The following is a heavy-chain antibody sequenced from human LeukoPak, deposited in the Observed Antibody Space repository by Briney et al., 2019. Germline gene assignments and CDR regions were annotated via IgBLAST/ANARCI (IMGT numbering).Heavy chain of an antibody. J-gene: IGHJ4*02. CDR3: ARRDDSGSNDY. V-gene: IGHV5-51*01. Sequence: KVSCKASGYTFTGYFIRWVRQMPGKGLEWMGIIYPGDSDTRYNPSFQGQVTISADKSISTAFLQWSSLKASDTAMYYCARRDDSGSNDYWGQGTLVTVSS. D-gene: IGHD3-10*01. CDR2: IYPGDSDT. CDR1: GYTFTGYF.